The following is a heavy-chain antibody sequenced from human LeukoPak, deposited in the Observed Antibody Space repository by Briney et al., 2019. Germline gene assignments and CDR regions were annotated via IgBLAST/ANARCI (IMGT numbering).Heavy chain of an antibody. Sequence: SETLSLTCAVYGGSFSGYYWSWIRQPPGKGLEWIGSIYYSGSTYYNPSLKSRVTISVDTSKNQFSLKLSSVTAADTAVYYCARVIPYGGGPNWFDPWGQGTLVTVSS. D-gene: IGHD4/OR15-4a*01. J-gene: IGHJ5*02. V-gene: IGHV4-34*01. CDR2: IYYSGST. CDR1: GGSFSGYY. CDR3: ARVIPYGGGPNWFDP.